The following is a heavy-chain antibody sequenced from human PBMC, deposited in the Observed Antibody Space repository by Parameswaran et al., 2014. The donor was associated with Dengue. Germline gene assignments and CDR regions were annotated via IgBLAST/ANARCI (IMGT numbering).Heavy chain of an antibody. CDR2: ISYDGSNK. J-gene: IGHJ4*02. D-gene: IGHD5-18*01. CDR1: GFTFSSYA. CDR3: ARDGAPYTAMVNFDY. V-gene: IGHV3-30-3*01. Sequence: QAGGSLRLSCAASGFTFSSYAMHWVRQAPGKGLEWVAVISYDGSNKYYADSVKGRFTISRDNSKSTLYLQMNSLRAEDTAVYYCARDGAPYTAMVNFDYWGQGTLVTVSS.